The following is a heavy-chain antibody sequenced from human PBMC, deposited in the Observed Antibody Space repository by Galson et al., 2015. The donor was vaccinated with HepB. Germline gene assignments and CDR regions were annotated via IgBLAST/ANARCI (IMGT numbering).Heavy chain of an antibody. CDR1: GFSFSSYW. CDR2: IKQDGSER. Sequence: SLRLSCAASGFSFSSYWMTWVRQAPGKGLEWVANIKQDGSERFYVDSVRGRFTISRDNAKNSLFLQMDSLRAEDTAVFYCARVRGVRGTITYYYYGMGVWGQGTTVTVSS. D-gene: IGHD3-10*01. CDR3: ARVRGVRGTITYYYYGMGV. V-gene: IGHV3-7*01. J-gene: IGHJ6*02.